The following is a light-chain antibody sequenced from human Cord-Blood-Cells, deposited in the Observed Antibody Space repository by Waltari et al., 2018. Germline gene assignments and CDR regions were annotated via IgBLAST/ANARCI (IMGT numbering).Light chain of an antibody. V-gene: IGLV3-1*01. CDR1: KLGDKY. CDR2: QDS. CDR3: QAWESSTVG. Sequence: SYELTQPPSVSVSPGQTASITCSGDKLGDKYARWYQQKPGQSHVLVIYQDSKRPSRIPERFSGSNSGNTATLTISGTRAMDEADYYCQAWESSTVGFGGGTKLTVL. J-gene: IGLJ2*01.